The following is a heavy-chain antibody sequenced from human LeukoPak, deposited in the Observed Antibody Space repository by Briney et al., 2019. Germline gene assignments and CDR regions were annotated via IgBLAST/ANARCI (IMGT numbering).Heavy chain of an antibody. CDR2: IYYSGST. CDR3: ARSAGYYDFWSGYYPKFNWFDP. Sequence: NTSETLSLTCTVSGVSISSSSYYWGWIRQPPGKGLEWIGSIYYSGSTYYNPSLKSRVTISVDTSKNQFSLKLSSVTAADTAVYYCARSAGYYDFWSGYYPKFNWFDPWGQGTLVTVSS. CDR1: GVSISSSSYY. D-gene: IGHD3-3*01. V-gene: IGHV4-39*01. J-gene: IGHJ5*02.